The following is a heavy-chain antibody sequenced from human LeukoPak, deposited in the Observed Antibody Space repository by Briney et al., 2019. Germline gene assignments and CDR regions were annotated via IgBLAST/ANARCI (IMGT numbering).Heavy chain of an antibody. CDR3: ARDYGSGSYYKDY. V-gene: IGHV1-2*02. Sequence: GASVKVSCKASGYTFTGYYMHWVRQAPGQGLEWMGWINPNSGGTNYAQKFQGRVTMTRDTSISTAYMELSRLRPDDTAVYYCARDYGSGSYYKDYWGQGTLVTVSS. J-gene: IGHJ4*02. CDR1: GYTFTGYY. D-gene: IGHD3-10*01. CDR2: INPNSGGT.